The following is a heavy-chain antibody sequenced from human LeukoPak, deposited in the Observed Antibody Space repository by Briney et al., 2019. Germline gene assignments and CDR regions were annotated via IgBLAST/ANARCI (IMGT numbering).Heavy chain of an antibody. CDR1: GFTFSNYG. V-gene: IGHV3-30*02. J-gene: IGHJ4*02. D-gene: IGHD3-22*01. CDR2: IRYDGSNK. CDR3: AKALDYYDSSGADY. Sequence: PGGSLRLSCAASGFTFSNYGMHWVRQAPGKGLEWVAFIRYDGSNKYYADSVKGRFTISRDNSENTLYLHMNSLRAEDTAVYYCAKALDYYDSSGADYWGQGTLVTVSS.